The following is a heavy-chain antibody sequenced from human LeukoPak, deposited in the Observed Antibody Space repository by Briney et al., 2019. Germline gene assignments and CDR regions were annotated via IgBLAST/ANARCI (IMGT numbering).Heavy chain of an antibody. J-gene: IGHJ5*01. V-gene: IGHV3-74*03. Sequence: GGSLRLSCAASGFTFSGYWMHWVRQAPGKGLVWGSRINSDGYSITYADSVKGRFTISRDNAKHTLYLQMNSLIAEDTAVYFCTRAGYSSGFDSWGQGTLVTVSS. D-gene: IGHD6-19*01. CDR2: INSDGYSI. CDR3: TRAGYSSGFDS. CDR1: GFTFSGYW.